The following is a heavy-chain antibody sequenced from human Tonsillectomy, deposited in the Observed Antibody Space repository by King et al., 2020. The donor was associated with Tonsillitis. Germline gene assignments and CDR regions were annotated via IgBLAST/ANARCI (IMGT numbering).Heavy chain of an antibody. CDR1: GFTFSNYA. D-gene: IGHD3-22*01. Sequence: VQLVESGKGVVQPGRSLRLSCAASGFTFSNYAMHWVRQAPGKGLEWVAIISYDGSNKYYADSVRGRFTISRDNSKNTLYLQMNSLRAEDTAVYHCARDQSPGDSNGYLDDWGQGTIVTVSS. CDR2: ISYDGSNK. V-gene: IGHV3-30-3*01. CDR3: ARDQSPGDSNGYLDD. J-gene: IGHJ4*02.